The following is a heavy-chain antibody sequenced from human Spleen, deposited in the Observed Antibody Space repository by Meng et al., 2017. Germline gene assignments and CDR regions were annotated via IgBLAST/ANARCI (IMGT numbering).Heavy chain of an antibody. V-gene: IGHV1-2*06. CDR2: INPNSGGT. CDR1: GYTFTGYY. Sequence: QVQRVQAGAEVKKPGASVKVSCKASGYTFTGYYMHWVRQAPGQGLEWMGRINPNSGGTNYAQKFQGRVRITADKSTSTAYMELSSLRSEDTAVYYCARDAHLEEMAMDYWGQGTLVTVSS. J-gene: IGHJ4*02. D-gene: IGHD5-24*01. CDR3: ARDAHLEEMAMDY.